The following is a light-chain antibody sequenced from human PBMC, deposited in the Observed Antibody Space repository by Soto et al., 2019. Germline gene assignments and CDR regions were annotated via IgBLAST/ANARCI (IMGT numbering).Light chain of an antibody. CDR2: GAS. CDR1: QSVSSK. J-gene: IGKJ5*01. V-gene: IGKV3-15*01. Sequence: EIVMTQSPATLSVSPGERATLSCRASQSVSSKLAWYQQKPGQAPRLLIYGASTRAAGIPARFSGSGSGTDFTLTISSLQSEDFAVYYCQQYNIWRSISFGQGTRLE. CDR3: QQYNIWRSIS.